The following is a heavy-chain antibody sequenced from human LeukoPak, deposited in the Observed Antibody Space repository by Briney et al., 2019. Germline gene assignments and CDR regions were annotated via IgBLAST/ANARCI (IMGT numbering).Heavy chain of an antibody. CDR3: AKDLTRIAVAYYMDV. Sequence: GGSLRLSCAASGFTFSSYSMNWVRQAPGRGLEWVSSISSSSSYIYYADSVKGRFTISRDNAKNSLYLQVNSLRAEDTAVYYCAKDLTRIAVAYYMDVWGKGTTVTISS. J-gene: IGHJ6*03. CDR2: ISSSSSYI. D-gene: IGHD6-19*01. CDR1: GFTFSSYS. V-gene: IGHV3-21*01.